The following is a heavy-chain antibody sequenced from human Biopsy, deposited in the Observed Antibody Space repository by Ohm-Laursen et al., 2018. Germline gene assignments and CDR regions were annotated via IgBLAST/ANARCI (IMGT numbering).Heavy chain of an antibody. CDR3: ARTPRDSFWSGSYKRGLWFDP. D-gene: IGHD3-3*01. Sequence: TLSLTCSVSGGSIISYYWTWIRQPPGKGLEWIGHVYNGGITNYNPSLKSRVTISKDTSKNQFSLQVNSVTAADTAVYYCARTPRDSFWSGSYKRGLWFDPWGQGTLVIVSA. J-gene: IGHJ5*02. V-gene: IGHV4-59*01. CDR2: VYNGGIT. CDR1: GGSIISYY.